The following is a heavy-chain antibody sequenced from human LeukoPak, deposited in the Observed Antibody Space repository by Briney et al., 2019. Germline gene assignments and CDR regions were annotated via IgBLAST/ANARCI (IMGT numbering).Heavy chain of an antibody. CDR3: ARSIIVVVAAGALDI. J-gene: IGHJ3*02. CDR1: GGXISSYY. D-gene: IGHD2-21*02. V-gene: IGHV4-59*08. CDR2: IYYSGST. Sequence: SETLSLTCSVSGGXISSYYCSWIRQPPGKGLEWVGYIYYSGSTNSNPSLKSRVTISVDTTKNQFSLKLSSVTAADTAVYYCARSIIVVVAAGALDIWGQGTMVTVSS.